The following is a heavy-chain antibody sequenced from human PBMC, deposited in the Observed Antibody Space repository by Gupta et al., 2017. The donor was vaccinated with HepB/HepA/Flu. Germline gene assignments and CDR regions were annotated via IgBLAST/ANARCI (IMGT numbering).Heavy chain of an antibody. J-gene: IGHJ4*02. CDR3: ARATVIVVVPAAMCYFDY. V-gene: IGHV4-34*01. D-gene: IGHD2-2*01. CDR1: GGSFSGYY. Sequence: QVQLQQWGAGLLKPSETLSLTCAVYGGSFSGYYWSWIRQPPGKGLEWIGEINHSGSTNYNPSLKSRVTISVDTSKNQFSLKLSSVTAADTAVYYCARATVIVVVPAAMCYFDYWGQGTLVTVSS. CDR2: INHSGST.